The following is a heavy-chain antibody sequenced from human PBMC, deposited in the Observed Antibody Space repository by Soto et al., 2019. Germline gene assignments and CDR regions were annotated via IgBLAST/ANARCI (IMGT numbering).Heavy chain of an antibody. J-gene: IGHJ4*02. V-gene: IGHV1-69*08. Sequence: QVQLVQSGAEVQKPGSSVKVSCKASGGTFSSYTISWVRQAPGQGLEWMGRIIPNLGIANYAQKIKGRVTITADKSTSTAYMELSSLRSEYTAVYYCARDPGCSGGSCYLDYWGQGTLVTVSS. D-gene: IGHD2-15*01. CDR3: ARDPGCSGGSCYLDY. CDR1: GGTFSSYT. CDR2: IIPNLGIA.